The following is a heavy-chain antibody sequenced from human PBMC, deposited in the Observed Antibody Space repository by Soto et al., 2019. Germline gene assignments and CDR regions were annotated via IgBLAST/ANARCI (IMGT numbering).Heavy chain of an antibody. D-gene: IGHD3-22*01. Sequence: GGSLRLSCAGSGFNVSTNYMSWVRQAPGKGLEWVSVIYSSGAIYYADSVRDRFIISRDNSKNTLDLKMNSLRVDDTAVYYYDSSGYSATDFDYWGQGTLVTVSS. CDR3: DSSGYSATDFDY. CDR2: IYSSGAI. V-gene: IGHV3-66*01. J-gene: IGHJ4*02. CDR1: GFNVSTNY.